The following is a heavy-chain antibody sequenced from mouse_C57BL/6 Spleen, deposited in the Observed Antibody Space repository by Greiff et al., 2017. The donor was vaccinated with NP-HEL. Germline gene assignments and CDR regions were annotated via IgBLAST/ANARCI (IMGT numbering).Heavy chain of an antibody. D-gene: IGHD1-1*01. CDR1: GYTFTSYW. J-gene: IGHJ2*01. V-gene: IGHV1-52*01. Sequence: QVQLQQPGAELVRPGSSVKLSCKASGYTFTSYWMHWVKQRPIQGLEWIGNIDPSDSETHYNQKFKDKATLTVDKSSSTAYMQLSSLTSADSAVYYCARGGASITTVVEGDYWGQGTTLTVSS. CDR3: ARGGASITTVVEGDY. CDR2: IDPSDSET.